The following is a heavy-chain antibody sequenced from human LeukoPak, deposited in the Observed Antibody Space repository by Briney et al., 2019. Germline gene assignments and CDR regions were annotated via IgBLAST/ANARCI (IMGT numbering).Heavy chain of an antibody. J-gene: IGHJ4*02. Sequence: GGSLRLSCAASGFTFSSYAMHWVRQAPGKGLEWVAVISYDGSNKYYADSVQGRFTISRDNSKNTLYLQMNSLRAEDTAVYYCSAGIDYWGQGTLVTVSS. CDR3: SAGIDY. CDR1: GFTFSSYA. V-gene: IGHV3-30-3*01. CDR2: ISYDGSNK. D-gene: IGHD6-13*01.